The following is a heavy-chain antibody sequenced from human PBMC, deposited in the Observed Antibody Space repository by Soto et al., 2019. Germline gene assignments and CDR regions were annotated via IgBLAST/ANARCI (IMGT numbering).Heavy chain of an antibody. CDR3: ARKTDSIPSGGDV. D-gene: IGHD3-10*01. Sequence: EVQLVESGGGLVQPGGSLRLSCTASGFAVRHNYMTWVRQAPGKGLEWVSLIYSGGDTAYADSVKGRFTSSRHTSQNTLYLQMNSLRAEDTAVYYCARKTDSIPSGGDVWGKGTAVTVSS. J-gene: IGHJ6*04. CDR2: IYSGGDT. V-gene: IGHV3-53*04. CDR1: GFAVRHNY.